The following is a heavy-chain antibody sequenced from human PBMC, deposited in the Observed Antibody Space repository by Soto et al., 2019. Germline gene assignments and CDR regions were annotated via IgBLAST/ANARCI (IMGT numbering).Heavy chain of an antibody. CDR1: GFTFSIYA. CDR3: AKAVFDSSGTPFDY. J-gene: IGHJ4*02. D-gene: IGHD3-22*01. V-gene: IGHV3-23*01. CDR2: ISGNGGST. Sequence: GGSLRLSCAASGFTFSIYAMRWVRHDPGKGLEWVSAISGNGGSTYYADSVKGRFTISRDNSKTTLYLQMNSLRAEDTAVYYCAKAVFDSSGTPFDYWGQGTLVTVS.